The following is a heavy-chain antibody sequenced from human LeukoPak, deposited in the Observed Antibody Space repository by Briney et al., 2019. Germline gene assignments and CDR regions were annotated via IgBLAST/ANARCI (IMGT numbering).Heavy chain of an antibody. Sequence: GGSLRLSCAASGFTFSTYAVNWVRQAPGKGLEWVSSISSSSSYIYYADSVKGRFTISRDNAKNSLYLQMNSLRAEDTAVYYCARDLYDILTGGYYYYGMDVWGQGTTVTVSS. J-gene: IGHJ6*02. CDR2: ISSSSSYI. V-gene: IGHV3-21*01. D-gene: IGHD3-9*01. CDR3: ARDLYDILTGGYYYYGMDV. CDR1: GFTFSTYA.